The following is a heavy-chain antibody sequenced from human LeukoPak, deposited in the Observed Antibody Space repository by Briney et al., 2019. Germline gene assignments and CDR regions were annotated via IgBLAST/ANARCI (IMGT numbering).Heavy chain of an antibody. CDR3: ARGGHRRYYYTSGSAFDP. D-gene: IGHD3-10*01. CDR2: ISAYNGNT. CDR1: GYTFTSYG. J-gene: IGHJ5*02. V-gene: IGHV1-18*01. Sequence: ASVKVSCKASGYTFTSYGISWVRQAPGQGLEWMGWISAYNGNTHYAQNLQGGVTMTTDTSTSTAYMELKSLRSDDTAVYYCARGGHRRYYYTSGSAFDPWGQGTLVTVSS.